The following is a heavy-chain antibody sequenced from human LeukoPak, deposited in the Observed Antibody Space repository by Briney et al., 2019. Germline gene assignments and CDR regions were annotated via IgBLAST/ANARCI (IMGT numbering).Heavy chain of an antibody. CDR2: IIPIFGTA. CDR1: GGTFSSYA. Sequence: GASVKVSCKASGGTFSSYAISWVRQAPGQGLEWMGGIIPIFGTANYGQKFQGRVTITADESTSTAYMELSSLRSEDTAVYYCARARGHDYGDSDFFDYWGQGTLVTVSS. J-gene: IGHJ4*02. CDR3: ARARGHDYGDSDFFDY. V-gene: IGHV1-69*13. D-gene: IGHD4-17*01.